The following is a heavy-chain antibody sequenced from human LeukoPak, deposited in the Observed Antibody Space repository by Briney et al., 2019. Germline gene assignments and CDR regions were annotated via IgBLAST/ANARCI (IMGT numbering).Heavy chain of an antibody. CDR2: ISSSSSYI. CDR3: ARDGSYDSSSYFDY. Sequence: GGSLRLSCAASGFTFSSYSMNWIRQAPGKGLEWVSSISSSSSYIYYADSVKGRFTISRDNAKNSLYLQMNSLRAEDTAVYYCARDGSYDSSSYFDYWGQGTLVTVSS. CDR1: GFTFSSYS. D-gene: IGHD3-22*01. V-gene: IGHV3-21*01. J-gene: IGHJ4*02.